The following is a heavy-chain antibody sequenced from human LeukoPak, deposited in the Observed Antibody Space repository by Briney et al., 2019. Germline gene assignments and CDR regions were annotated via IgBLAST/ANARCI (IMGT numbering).Heavy chain of an antibody. CDR1: GFTFGGYA. V-gene: IGHV3-64D*08. Sequence: PGGSLRLSCSASGFTFGGYAMHWVRQAPGKGLEFVSAISSNGGCTYYADSVKGRFTISRDISKNTLSLQVSSLRADDTAVYYCVKNGIYSSGWYGGYFDYWGQGTLVTVSS. CDR3: VKNGIYSSGWYGGYFDY. D-gene: IGHD6-19*01. CDR2: ISSNGGCT. J-gene: IGHJ4*02.